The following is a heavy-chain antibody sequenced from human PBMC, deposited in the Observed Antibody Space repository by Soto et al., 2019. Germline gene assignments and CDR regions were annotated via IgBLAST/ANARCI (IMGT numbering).Heavy chain of an antibody. J-gene: IGHJ4*02. CDR1: GFTFSSYA. CDR3: ASGPNYYYDSSGYDY. V-gene: IGHV3-30-3*01. D-gene: IGHD3-22*01. CDR2: ISYDGSNK. Sequence: PGGSLRLSCAASGFTFSSYAMHWVRQAPGKGLEWVAVISYDGSNKYYADSVKGRFTISRDNSKNTLYLQMNSLRAEDTAVYYCASGPNYYYDSSGYDYWGQGTLVTVSS.